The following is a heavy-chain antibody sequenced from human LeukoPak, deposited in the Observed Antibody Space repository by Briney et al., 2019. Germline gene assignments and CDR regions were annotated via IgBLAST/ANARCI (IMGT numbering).Heavy chain of an antibody. CDR2: INHSGST. CDR3: ARSPSGSYGPFDY. Sequence: PSETLSLTCAVYGGSFSGYYWSWIRQPPGKGLEWIGGINHSGSTNYNPSLKSRVTISVDTSKNQFSLKLSSVTAADTAVYYCARSPSGSYGPFDYWGQGTLVTVSS. V-gene: IGHV4-34*01. CDR1: GGSFSGYY. J-gene: IGHJ4*02. D-gene: IGHD1-26*01.